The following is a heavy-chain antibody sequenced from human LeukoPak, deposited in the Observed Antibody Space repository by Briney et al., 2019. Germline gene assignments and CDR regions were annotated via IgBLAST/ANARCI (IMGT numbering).Heavy chain of an antibody. CDR3: TRLNYYDSSGYSEHDAFDI. Sequence: PGGSLRLSCAASGFTFSSYGMSWVRQAPGKGLEGVSAISGSGGSTYYADSVKGRFTISRDNSKNTAYLQMNSLKTEDTAVYYCTRLNYYDSSGYSEHDAFDIWGQGTMVTVSS. CDR2: ISGSGGST. D-gene: IGHD3-22*01. CDR1: GFTFSSYG. J-gene: IGHJ3*02. V-gene: IGHV3-23*01.